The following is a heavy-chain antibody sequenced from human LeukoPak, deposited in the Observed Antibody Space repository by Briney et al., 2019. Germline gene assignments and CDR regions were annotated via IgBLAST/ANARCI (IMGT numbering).Heavy chain of an antibody. CDR2: INSDESNT. CDR1: GFTFSRYW. V-gene: IGHV3-74*01. Sequence: GGSLRVSCAASGFTFSRYWMHWVRQAPEKGLLWVSRINSDESNTNYADSVKGRFTISRDNAKNTLYLQMNNLRAEDTAVYYCARDGGYNYGPFDYWGQGILVSVSS. J-gene: IGHJ4*02. CDR3: ARDGGYNYGPFDY. D-gene: IGHD5-18*01.